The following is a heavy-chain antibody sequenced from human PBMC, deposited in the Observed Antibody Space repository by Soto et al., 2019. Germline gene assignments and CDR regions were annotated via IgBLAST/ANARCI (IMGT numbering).Heavy chain of an antibody. CDR3: ARVVVAATLSYYYYGMDV. Sequence: ASVKVSCKASGYTFTGYYMHWVRQATGQGLEWMGWINPNSGGTNYAQKFQGRVTMTRDTSISTAYMELSRLRSDDTAVYYCARVVVAATLSYYYYGMDVWGQGTTVTVSS. CDR1: GYTFTGYY. V-gene: IGHV1-2*02. D-gene: IGHD2-15*01. J-gene: IGHJ6*02. CDR2: INPNSGGT.